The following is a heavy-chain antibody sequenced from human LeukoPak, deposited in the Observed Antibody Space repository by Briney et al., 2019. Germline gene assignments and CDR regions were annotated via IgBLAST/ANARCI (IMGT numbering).Heavy chain of an antibody. CDR3: ARLEGQLDAFDI. CDR2: IYYSGST. J-gene: IGHJ3*02. CDR1: GGSISSYY. V-gene: IGHV4-59*08. D-gene: IGHD1-1*01. Sequence: PSETLSLTCTVSGGSISSYYWSWIRQPPGKGLEWIGYIYYSGSTSYNPSLKSRVTISVDTSKNQFSLKLSSVTAADTAVYCCARLEGQLDAFDIWGQGTMVTVSS.